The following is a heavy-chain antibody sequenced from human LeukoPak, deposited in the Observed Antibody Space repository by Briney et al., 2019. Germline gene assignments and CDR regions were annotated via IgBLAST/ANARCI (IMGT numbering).Heavy chain of an antibody. V-gene: IGHV4-34*01. CDR1: GGSFSGFY. Sequence: SEPLSLTCAVYGGSFSGFYWSWIRQPPETGLEWIGEISHNGGPNYNPSFASRVTISVDTSKNQFSLNLTSLTAADTAVYYRARGKKRQCLYDYWGPGTLATVSS. D-gene: IGHD6-19*01. J-gene: IGHJ4*02. CDR3: ARGKKRQCLYDY. CDR2: ISHNGGP.